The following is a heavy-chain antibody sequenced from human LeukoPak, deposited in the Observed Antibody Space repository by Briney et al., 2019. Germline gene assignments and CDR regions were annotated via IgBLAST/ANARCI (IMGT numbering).Heavy chain of an antibody. CDR1: GFTFSSYA. CDR3: ARGPHYFDY. Sequence: PGRSLRLSCAASGFTFSSYAMHWVRQAPGKGLEWVAVISYDGSNKYYADSVKGRFTISRDNSKNTLYLQMNSLRAEDTAVYYCARGPHYFDYWGQGTLVTVPS. CDR2: ISYDGSNK. J-gene: IGHJ4*02. V-gene: IGHV3-30*04.